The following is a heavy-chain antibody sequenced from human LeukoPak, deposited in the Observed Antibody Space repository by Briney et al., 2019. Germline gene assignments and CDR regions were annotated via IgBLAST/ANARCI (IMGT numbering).Heavy chain of an antibody. CDR3: ARNRGGRSMDV. CDR1: GFTVSSNY. CDR2: IYRDGSS. Sequence: GGSLRLSCTASGFTVSSNYMTWVRQAPGKGLEWVSFIYRDGSSYYTDSVQDRFTMSRDNSKNTLYLQMNSLIAEDTAVYYCARNRGGRSMDVWGQGTTVTVTS. J-gene: IGHJ6*02. V-gene: IGHV3-66*01. D-gene: IGHD3-16*01.